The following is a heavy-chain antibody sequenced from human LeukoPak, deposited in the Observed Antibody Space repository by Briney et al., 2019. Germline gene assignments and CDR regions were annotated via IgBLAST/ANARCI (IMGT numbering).Heavy chain of an antibody. J-gene: IGHJ4*02. D-gene: IGHD1-7*01. Sequence: PSETLSLTCAVYGGSFSGYYWSWIRQPPGKGLEWIGEINHSGSTNYNPSLKSRVTISVDTSKNQFSLKLSSVTAADTAVYYCVRGPPPILTGTTGYYFDYWGQGTLVTVSS. CDR1: GGSFSGYY. V-gene: IGHV4-34*01. CDR2: INHSGST. CDR3: VRGPPPILTGTTGYYFDY.